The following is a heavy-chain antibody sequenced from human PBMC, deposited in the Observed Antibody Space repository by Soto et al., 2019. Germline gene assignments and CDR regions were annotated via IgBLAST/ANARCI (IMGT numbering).Heavy chain of an antibody. J-gene: IGHJ6*02. CDR3: TTGSVEGV. V-gene: IGHV3-15*07. Sequence: EVHLVESGGGLISPGGSLRLSCAASGLTISDAWMNWVRQAPGKGLEWVGRIKTNTEGGTTDYAAAVEGRFAVSRDDXXXXLXLQMNSLKIEDTAVYYCTTGSVEGVWGQGTTVVVSS. CDR1: GLTISDAW. D-gene: IGHD2-15*01. CDR2: IKTNTEGGTT.